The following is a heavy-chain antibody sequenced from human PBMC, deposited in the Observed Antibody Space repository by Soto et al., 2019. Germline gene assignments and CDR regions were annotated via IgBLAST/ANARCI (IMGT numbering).Heavy chain of an antibody. Sequence: SVKVSCKASGGTFSSYTISWVRQAPGRGLEWMGRIIPILGIANYAQKFQGRVTITADKSTSTAYMELSSLRSEDTAVYYCARDIYYYDRSAPTNCFDYWGQG. CDR2: IIPILGIA. D-gene: IGHD3-22*01. V-gene: IGHV1-69*04. CDR3: ARDIYYYDRSAPTNCFDY. J-gene: IGHJ4*02. CDR1: GGTFSSYT.